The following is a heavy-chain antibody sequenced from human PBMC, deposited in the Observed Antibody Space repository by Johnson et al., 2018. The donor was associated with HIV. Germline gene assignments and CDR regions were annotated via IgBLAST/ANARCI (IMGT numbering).Heavy chain of an antibody. J-gene: IGHJ3*02. D-gene: IGHD6-19*01. V-gene: IGHV3-9*01. CDR3: ARDWGTRGWDDAFDI. Sequence: VQLVESGGGLVQPGRSLRLSCVASGFTFDDYAMHWVRQAPGKGLEWVSGISWNSGSIDYADSVKGRFTISRDNAKNSLYLQMNSLRAEDTAVYYCARDWGTRGWDDAFDIWGQGTMVTVSS. CDR1: GFTFDDYA. CDR2: ISWNSGSI.